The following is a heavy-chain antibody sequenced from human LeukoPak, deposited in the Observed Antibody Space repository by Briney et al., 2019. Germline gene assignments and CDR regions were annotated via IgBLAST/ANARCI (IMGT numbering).Heavy chain of an antibody. J-gene: IGHJ4*02. CDR2: ISYSGST. V-gene: IGHV4-59*01. CDR1: GGSINTYY. Sequence: PSETLSLTCTVPGGSINTYYWSWIRQPPGKGLEWIGYISYSGSTNYNPSLKSRVTITVDTSKNQFSLKLSSVTAADTAVYYCAREGYDTNIYYKADYWGQGTLVTVSS. D-gene: IGHD3-22*01. CDR3: AREGYDTNIYYKADY.